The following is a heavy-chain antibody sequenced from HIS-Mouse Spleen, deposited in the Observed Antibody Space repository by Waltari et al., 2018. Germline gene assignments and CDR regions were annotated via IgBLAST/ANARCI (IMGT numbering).Heavy chain of an antibody. CDR1: GFTFSSSS. V-gene: IGHV3-21*01. CDR3: ARAKGAGSWFDP. J-gene: IGHJ5*02. CDR2: ISSSSSYI. D-gene: IGHD6-19*01. Sequence: EVQLVESGGGLVKPGGSLRLSCAASGFTFSSSSMNWVRQAPGKGLEWVSSISSSSSYIYYADSVKGRFTISRDNAKNSLYLQMNSLRAEDTAVYYCARAKGAGSWFDPWGQGTLVTVSS.